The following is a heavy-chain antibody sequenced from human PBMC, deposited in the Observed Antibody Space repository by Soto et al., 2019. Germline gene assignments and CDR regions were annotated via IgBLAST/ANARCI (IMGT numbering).Heavy chain of an antibody. Sequence: HPGGSLRLSCAASGFTFSNYGMHWVRQAPGKGLEWVAVIWYDGSDKYYSGSVKGRFAISRDNAKNTLYLQMNSLRAEDTAVYYCAREGATRNLDYWGQGTLVTVSS. D-gene: IGHD2-2*01. V-gene: IGHV3-33*01. CDR1: GFTFSNYG. CDR3: AREGATRNLDY. CDR2: IWYDGSDK. J-gene: IGHJ4*02.